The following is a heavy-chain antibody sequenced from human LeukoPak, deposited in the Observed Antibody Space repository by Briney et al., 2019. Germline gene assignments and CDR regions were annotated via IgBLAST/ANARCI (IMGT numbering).Heavy chain of an antibody. V-gene: IGHV3-66*01. D-gene: IGHD3-10*01. Sequence: GALRLSCAASGFTFSSYGMTWVRQAPGKGLEWVSLIYSGGSTYYADSVKGRFTISRDNSKNTLYLQMNSLRAEDTAVYYCARGDGGPMVRGVTSYDYWGQGTLVTVSS. CDR2: IYSGGST. J-gene: IGHJ4*02. CDR1: GFTFSSYG. CDR3: ARGDGGPMVRGVTSYDY.